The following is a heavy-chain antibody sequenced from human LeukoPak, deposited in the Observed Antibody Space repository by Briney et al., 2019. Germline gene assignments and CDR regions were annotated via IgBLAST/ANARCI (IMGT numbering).Heavy chain of an antibody. Sequence: PSETLSLTCTVSGYSISTGYYWDWIRQPPGKGLEWIGTFYHGGSTYYNPSLKSRVTISVDTSKNQFSLNLTSVTAADTAVYYCASTYYDILTGASTYFDYWGQGTLVTVSS. D-gene: IGHD3-9*01. CDR1: GYSISTGYY. V-gene: IGHV4-38-2*02. J-gene: IGHJ4*02. CDR2: FYHGGST. CDR3: ASTYYDILTGASTYFDY.